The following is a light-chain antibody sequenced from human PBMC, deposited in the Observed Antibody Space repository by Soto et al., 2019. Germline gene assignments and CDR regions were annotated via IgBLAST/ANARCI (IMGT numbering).Light chain of an antibody. CDR3: ATWDDSLDCPV. J-gene: IGLJ3*02. V-gene: IGLV1-44*01. CDR1: SSNIGLNF. Sequence: QAVVTQPPSASGTPGQRVTISCSGSSSNIGLNFVNWYQQLPGRAPKLLIFIDNQRPSGVPERFSGSRSGTSASLAISGLQSDDEGDYFCATWDDSLDCPVFGGGTKLTVL. CDR2: IDN.